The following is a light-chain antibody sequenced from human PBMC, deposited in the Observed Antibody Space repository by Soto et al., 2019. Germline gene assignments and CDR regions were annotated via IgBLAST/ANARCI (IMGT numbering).Light chain of an antibody. CDR2: DVS. J-gene: IGLJ2*01. CDR1: RSDVGGYNS. CDR3: SSSTSTSTLVL. Sequence: QSALTQPASVSGSPGQSITISCTGTRSDVGGYNSVSWYQHYPGKAPKLMIYDVSNRPSGISDRFSGSKSGNTASLTISGLQAEDEAAYYCSSSTSTSTLVLFGGGTKLTV. V-gene: IGLV2-14*01.